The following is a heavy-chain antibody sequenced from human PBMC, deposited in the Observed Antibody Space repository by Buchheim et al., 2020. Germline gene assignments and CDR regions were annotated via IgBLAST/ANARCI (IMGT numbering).Heavy chain of an antibody. CDR3: ARQWGTSDSFYL. CDR1: GFPFETYS. CDR2: ITYDGSHK. Sequence: QEQLAESGGGVVRPGGDLRISCTASGFPFETYSMFWVRQSPGKGLEWLARITYDGSHKTYAESVKGRFAVSRDNSKSELSLNLNSLRSEDTAMYFCARQWGTSDSFYLWGQGT. V-gene: IGHV3-30*09. J-gene: IGHJ3*01. D-gene: IGHD3-16*01.